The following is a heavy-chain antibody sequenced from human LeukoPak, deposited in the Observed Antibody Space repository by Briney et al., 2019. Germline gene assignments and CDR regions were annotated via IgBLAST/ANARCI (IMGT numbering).Heavy chain of an antibody. D-gene: IGHD3-16*01. Sequence: SETLSLTCAVSGGSISSYYWSWIRQPPGKGLEWIGYIYYSGSTNYNPSLKSRVTISVDTSKNQFSLKLSSVTAADTAVYYCARRNPQYDYVWEMDYWGQGTLVTVSS. CDR2: IYYSGST. CDR1: GGSISSYY. J-gene: IGHJ4*02. V-gene: IGHV4-59*01. CDR3: ARRNPQYDYVWEMDY.